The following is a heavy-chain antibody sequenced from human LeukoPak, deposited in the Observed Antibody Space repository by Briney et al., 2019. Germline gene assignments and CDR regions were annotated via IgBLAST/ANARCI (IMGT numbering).Heavy chain of an antibody. CDR1: GGTFSSYA. Sequence: GASVKVSCKASGGTFSSYAISWVRQAPGQGLEWMGGIIPIFGTANYAQKFQGRVTITADESTSTAYMELSSLRSEDTAVYYCEASGYTPWYFDHWGQGTLVTVSS. CDR3: EASGYTPWYFDH. V-gene: IGHV1-69*13. CDR2: IIPIFGTA. D-gene: IGHD3-22*01. J-gene: IGHJ4*02.